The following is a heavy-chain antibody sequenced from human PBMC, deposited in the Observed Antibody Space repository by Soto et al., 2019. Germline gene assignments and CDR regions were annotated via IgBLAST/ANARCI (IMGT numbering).Heavy chain of an antibody. D-gene: IGHD3-10*01. Sequence: QVQLRESGPGLVKPSQTLSLTCTVSGGSVSSDNYYWSWIRHHPGKGLEWIGCFYYSGTYYNPSLKSRVTISIDTSKNQFSLNLSSVTAADTAVYYCAGHSGSPYFFDYWGQGTLVTVSS. CDR2: FYYSGT. V-gene: IGHV4-31*03. J-gene: IGHJ4*02. CDR3: AGHSGSPYFFDY. CDR1: GGSVSSDNYY.